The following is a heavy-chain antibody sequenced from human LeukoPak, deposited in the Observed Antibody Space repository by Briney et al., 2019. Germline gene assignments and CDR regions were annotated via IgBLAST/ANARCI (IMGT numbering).Heavy chain of an antibody. CDR3: ARDAPYSSGWYDY. J-gene: IGHJ4*02. V-gene: IGHV3-30-3*01. CDR2: ISYDGSNK. CDR1: GFTFSSYA. Sequence: GGSLRLSCAASGFTFSSYAMHWVRQAPGKGLEWMAVISYDGSNKYYADSVKGRFTISRDNSKNTLYLQMNSLRAEDTAVYYCARDAPYSSGWYDYWGQGTLVTVSS. D-gene: IGHD6-19*01.